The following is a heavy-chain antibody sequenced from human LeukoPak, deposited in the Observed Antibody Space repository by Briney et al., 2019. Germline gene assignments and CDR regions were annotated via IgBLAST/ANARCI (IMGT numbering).Heavy chain of an antibody. CDR2: INPKSGVT. V-gene: IGHV1-2*02. Sequence: EASVKVSCKASGYXFTDYYIHWVRQAPGQGLEWLGWINPKSGVTNYAQKFQGRVTMTRDPSISSAYMELNSLRSDDTAVYYCARDAWLVGATNLYYFDHWGQGTLVTVSS. J-gene: IGHJ4*02. CDR1: GYXFTDYY. D-gene: IGHD1-26*01. CDR3: ARDAWLVGATNLYYFDH.